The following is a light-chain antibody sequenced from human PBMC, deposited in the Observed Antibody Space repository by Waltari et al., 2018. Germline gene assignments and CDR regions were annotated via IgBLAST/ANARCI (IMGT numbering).Light chain of an antibody. V-gene: IGKV3-11*01. CDR3: QQRRNWPLT. CDR1: QSVNWY. Sequence: EIVSTPSPATLSLSPGERATLSCRASQSVNWYLAWYQQRPGQAPRLLIYDTSNRATGIPARFSGSGSETDFTLTISSLEPEDSAVYYCQQRRNWPLTFGGGTKVEIK. J-gene: IGKJ4*01. CDR2: DTS.